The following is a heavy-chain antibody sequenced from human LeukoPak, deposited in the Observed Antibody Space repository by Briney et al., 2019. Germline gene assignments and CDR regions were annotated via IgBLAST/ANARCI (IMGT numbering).Heavy chain of an antibody. J-gene: IGHJ4*02. Sequence: GGSLRLSCAASGFTFSNYAMSWVRQAPGKGLEWVSAMSGSGASTFYADSVKGRFTISRDNSKNTSYLQMNSLRAEDTALYYCAKGKDTYNYDSSGYYFGEYWGQGTLVTVST. V-gene: IGHV3-23*01. CDR3: AKGKDTYNYDSSGYYFGEY. CDR1: GFTFSNYA. CDR2: MSGSGAST. D-gene: IGHD3-22*01.